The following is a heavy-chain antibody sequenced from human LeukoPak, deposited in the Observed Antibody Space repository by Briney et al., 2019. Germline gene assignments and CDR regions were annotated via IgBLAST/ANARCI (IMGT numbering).Heavy chain of an antibody. D-gene: IGHD6-6*01. V-gene: IGHV1-69*05. CDR2: IIPIFGTA. J-gene: IGHJ5*02. Sequence: GASVKVSCKASGGTFISYAISWVRQAPGQGLEWMGRIIPIFGTANYAQKFQGRVTITTDESTSTAYMELSSLRSEDTAVYYCARDLLIAASDSWFDPWGQGTLVTVSS. CDR3: ARDLLIAASDSWFDP. CDR1: GGTFISYA.